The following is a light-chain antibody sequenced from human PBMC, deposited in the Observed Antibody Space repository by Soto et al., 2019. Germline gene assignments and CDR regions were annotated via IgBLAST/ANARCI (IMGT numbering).Light chain of an antibody. CDR2: GAS. CDR3: QQYGTSSWT. J-gene: IGKJ1*01. V-gene: IGKV3-20*01. CDR1: QSVSSSS. Sequence: EIVLTQSPGTLSLSPGERATLSCRASQSVSSSSLAWYQQKPGQAPRLLIYGASSRATGIPDRFSGSGSGTDLTLTISRLEPEDFAVYYCQQYGTSSWTFGQGTKVDIK.